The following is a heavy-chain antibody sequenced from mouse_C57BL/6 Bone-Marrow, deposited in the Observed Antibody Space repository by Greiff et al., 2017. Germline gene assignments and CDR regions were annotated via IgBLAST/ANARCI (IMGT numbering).Heavy chain of an antibody. CDR1: GFSLTSYG. Sequence: VQVVESGPGLVQPSQSLSITCTVSGFSLTSYGVHWVRQSPGKGLEWLGVIWSGGSTDYNAAFISRLSISKDNSKSQVFFKMNSLQADDTAIYYCARKNGNYDYYAMDYWGQGTSVTVSS. D-gene: IGHD2-1*01. CDR3: ARKNGNYDYYAMDY. CDR2: IWSGGST. J-gene: IGHJ4*01. V-gene: IGHV2-2*01.